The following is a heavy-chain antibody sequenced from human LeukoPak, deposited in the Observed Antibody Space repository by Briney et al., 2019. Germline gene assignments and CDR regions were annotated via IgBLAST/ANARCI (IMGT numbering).Heavy chain of an antibody. D-gene: IGHD3-3*01. CDR1: GESFSHFY. V-gene: IGHV4-34*01. J-gene: IGHJ6*03. CDR3: AGGVATIFGVVTYYMDV. CDR2: INHSGST. Sequence: SETLSLTCSVNGESFSHFYWAWIRQPPGKGLEWIGEINHSGSTNYNPSLKSRVTISVDTSKNQFSLKLSSVTAADTAVYYCAGGVATIFGVVTYYMDVWGKGTTVTVSS.